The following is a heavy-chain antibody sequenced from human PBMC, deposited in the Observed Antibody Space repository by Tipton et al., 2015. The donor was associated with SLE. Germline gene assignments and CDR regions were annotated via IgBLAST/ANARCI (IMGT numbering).Heavy chain of an antibody. Sequence: QVQLVQSGADVKNPGASVRVSCKASGYTFTSYGINWVRQAPGQGLEWMGWINPQTGNTGYAQKFQGRVTMTSNSATSTAYMELSSLRSEDTAVYYCARGPSSGALIWLDTWGQGTLVTVSS. CDR1: GYTFTSYG. CDR3: ARGPSSGALIWLDT. D-gene: IGHD6-19*01. J-gene: IGHJ5*02. CDR2: INPQTGNT. V-gene: IGHV1-8*02.